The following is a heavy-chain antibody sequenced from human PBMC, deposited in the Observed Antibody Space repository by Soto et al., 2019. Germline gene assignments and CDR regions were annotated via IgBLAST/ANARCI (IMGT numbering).Heavy chain of an antibody. CDR1: GFTFSYYW. J-gene: IGHJ3*01. V-gene: IGHV3-74*01. CDR2: IHSDGSST. Sequence: EVQLVESGGGLVQPGESLRLSCAASGFTFSYYWMNWVRQAPGKGLVWVSCIHSDGSSTTYADSVKGRFTISRDNARNTIYLQMNSRRVEDTAVYYCARGDSGAFALWGQGTLVTVSS. CDR3: ARGDSGAFAL. D-gene: IGHD1-26*01.